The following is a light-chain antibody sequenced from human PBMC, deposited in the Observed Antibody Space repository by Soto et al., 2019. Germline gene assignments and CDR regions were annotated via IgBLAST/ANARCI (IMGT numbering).Light chain of an antibody. Sequence: QSVLTQPPSPSGSPGQSVTISCTGNSSDVGGYNYVSWYQQHPGKAPKLMIYEVSKRPSGVPDRFSGSKSGNTASLTVSGLQAEDEADYYCSSYAGSNYVFGTG. V-gene: IGLV2-8*01. CDR3: SSYAGSNYV. CDR2: EVS. CDR1: SSDVGGYNY. J-gene: IGLJ1*01.